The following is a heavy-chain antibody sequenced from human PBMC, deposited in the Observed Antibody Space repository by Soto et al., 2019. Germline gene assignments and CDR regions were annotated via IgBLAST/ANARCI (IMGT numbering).Heavy chain of an antibody. Sequence: SETLSLTYTVSGGSISSGGYYWSWIRQHPGKGLEWIGYIYYSGSTYYNPSLKSRVTISVDTSKNQFSLKLSSVTAAGTAVYYCARDRTGGSSWLDYYYYGMDVWGQGTTVTVS. J-gene: IGHJ6*02. CDR2: IYYSGST. CDR1: GGSISSGGYY. CDR3: ARDRTGGSSWLDYYYYGMDV. D-gene: IGHD6-13*01. V-gene: IGHV4-31*03.